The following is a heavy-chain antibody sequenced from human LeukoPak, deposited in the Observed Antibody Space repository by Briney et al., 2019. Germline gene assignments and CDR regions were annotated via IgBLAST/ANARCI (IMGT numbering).Heavy chain of an antibody. V-gene: IGHV4-4*07. Sequence: SETLSLTCTVSGGSISSYYWSWIRQPAGKGLEWIGRIYTSGSTNYNPSLKSRVTISVDKSKNQFSLKLSSVTAADTAVYYCAREGDSEGDYDFWSGYSGSYYYYYMDVWGKGTTVTVSS. D-gene: IGHD3-3*01. CDR1: GGSISSYY. J-gene: IGHJ6*03. CDR2: IYTSGST. CDR3: AREGDSEGDYDFWSGYSGSYYYYYMDV.